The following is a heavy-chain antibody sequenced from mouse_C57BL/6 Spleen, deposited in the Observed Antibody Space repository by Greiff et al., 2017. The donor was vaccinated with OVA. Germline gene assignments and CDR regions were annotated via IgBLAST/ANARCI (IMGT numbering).Heavy chain of an antibody. Sequence: QVQLQQPGAELVRPGSSVKLSCKASGYTFTSYWMHWVKQRPIQGLEWIGNIDPSDSETHYNQKFKDKATLTVDKSSSTAYMQLSSLTSEDSAVYYCARYNYGGSMDYWGQGTSVTVSS. CDR3: ARYNYGGSMDY. D-gene: IGHD1-1*01. J-gene: IGHJ4*01. CDR2: IDPSDSET. V-gene: IGHV1-52*01. CDR1: GYTFTSYW.